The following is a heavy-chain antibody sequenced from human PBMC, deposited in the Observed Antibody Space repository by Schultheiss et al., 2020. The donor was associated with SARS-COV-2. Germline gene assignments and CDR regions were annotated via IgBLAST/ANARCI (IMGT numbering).Heavy chain of an antibody. D-gene: IGHD5-18*01. V-gene: IGHV4-39*07. CDR2: IYHSGST. CDR3: ASLGGAAMALDY. CDR1: GGSISSSSYY. Sequence: SETLSLTCTVSGGSISSSSYYWGWIRQPPGKGLEWIGSIYHSGSTYYNPSLKSRVTISVDTSKNQFSLKLSSVTAADTAVYYCASLGGAAMALDYWGQGTLVTVSS. J-gene: IGHJ4*02.